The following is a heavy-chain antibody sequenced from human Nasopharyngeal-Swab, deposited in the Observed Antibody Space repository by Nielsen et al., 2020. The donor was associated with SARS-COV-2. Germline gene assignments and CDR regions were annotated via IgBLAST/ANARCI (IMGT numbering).Heavy chain of an antibody. CDR3: ARVSRYYDILTGYYAEDGMDV. CDR2: IKQDESEK. Sequence: VRQAPGKGLEWVANIKQDESEKYYVDSVKGRFTISRDNAKNSLYLQMNSLRAEDTAVYYCARVSRYYDILTGYYAEDGMDVWGQGTTVTVSS. V-gene: IGHV3-7*01. J-gene: IGHJ6*02. D-gene: IGHD3-9*01.